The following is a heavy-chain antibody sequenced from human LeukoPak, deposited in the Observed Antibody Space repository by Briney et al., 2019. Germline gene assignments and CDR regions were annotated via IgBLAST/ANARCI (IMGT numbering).Heavy chain of an antibody. CDR3: ARASRWLAFDN. V-gene: IGHV3-66*01. Sequence: PGGSLRLSCVASRFTVSNNHMNWVRQAPGKGLEWVSVIYNGDNTYYADSVQGRFTISKDNSKNTLYLRMNSLRPEDTAVYFCARASRWLAFDNWGQGTLVTVSS. D-gene: IGHD6-19*01. CDR1: RFTVSNNH. CDR2: IYNGDNT. J-gene: IGHJ4*02.